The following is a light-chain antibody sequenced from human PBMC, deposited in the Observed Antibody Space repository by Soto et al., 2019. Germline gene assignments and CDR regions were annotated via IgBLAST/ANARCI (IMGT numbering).Light chain of an antibody. V-gene: IGLV1-40*01. CDR2: ADN. CDR3: PCYDDGLSAWV. J-gene: IGLJ3*02. Sequence: QSVLTQPPSVSGAPGQRVTISCTGSSSNIGAGYAVHWYQQFPGTAPKLLISADNNRPSGVPDRFSGSKSGSSASLAITGLQADDEAIYYCPCYDDGLSAWVFGGGTKLTVL. CDR1: SSNIGAGYA.